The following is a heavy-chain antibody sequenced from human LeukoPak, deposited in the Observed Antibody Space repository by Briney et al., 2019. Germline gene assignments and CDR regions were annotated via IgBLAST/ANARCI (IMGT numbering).Heavy chain of an antibody. J-gene: IGHJ4*02. CDR1: GYSISSGYY. V-gene: IGHV4-38-2*02. CDR3: ASGGATVTTIAVAFDY. CDR2: IYHSGGT. D-gene: IGHD4-17*01. Sequence: SETLSLTCTVSGYSISSGYYWGWIRQPPGKGLEWIGIIYHSGGTYYTPSRKSRVTRSVDTAKTPFSLKLSSVTAADTAVYYCASGGATVTTIAVAFDYWGQGTLVTVSS.